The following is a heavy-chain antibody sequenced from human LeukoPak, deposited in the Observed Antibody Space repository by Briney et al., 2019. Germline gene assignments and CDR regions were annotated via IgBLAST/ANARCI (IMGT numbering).Heavy chain of an antibody. CDR3: ARVGYSGYDSRPVFNY. CDR1: GYTFTNYA. J-gene: IGHJ4*02. Sequence: ASVKVSRKASGYTFTNYALHWVRQAPGQRLEWMGWINTGNGNTKYSQKFQGRVTITRATSASTAYMELSSLRSEDTAAYYCARVGYSGYDSRPVFNYWGQGTLVTVSS. V-gene: IGHV1-3*04. D-gene: IGHD5-12*01. CDR2: INTGNGNT.